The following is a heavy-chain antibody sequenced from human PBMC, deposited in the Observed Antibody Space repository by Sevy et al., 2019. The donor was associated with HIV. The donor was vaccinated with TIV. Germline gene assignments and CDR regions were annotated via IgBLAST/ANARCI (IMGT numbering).Heavy chain of an antibody. Sequence: GGSPRLSCAASGFTFSSFWMTWVRQAPGKGLEWVANINQDGSEIHYVDSVKGRFSISRDNAKNSLNLQMNSLRAEDTAVYYCARALYAYSSYWGQGTLVTVSS. CDR1: GFTFSSFW. D-gene: IGHD4-4*01. CDR2: INQDGSEI. CDR3: ARALYAYSSY. J-gene: IGHJ4*02. V-gene: IGHV3-7*01.